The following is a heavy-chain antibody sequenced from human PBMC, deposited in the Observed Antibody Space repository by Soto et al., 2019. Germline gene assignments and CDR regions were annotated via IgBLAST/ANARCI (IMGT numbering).Heavy chain of an antibody. CDR2: IYSGGST. D-gene: IGHD3-22*01. J-gene: IGHJ4*02. CDR1: GFTVSSNY. CDR3: TVYYSSGYYDY. Sequence: EVQLVESGGGLVQPGGSLRLSCAASGFTVSSNYMSWVRQAPGKGLEWVSVIYSGGSTYYADSVKGRFTISRDNSKNTFYFKMNSLRAEDRAVYYFTVYYSSGYYDYWGQGTLVTVSS. V-gene: IGHV3-66*01.